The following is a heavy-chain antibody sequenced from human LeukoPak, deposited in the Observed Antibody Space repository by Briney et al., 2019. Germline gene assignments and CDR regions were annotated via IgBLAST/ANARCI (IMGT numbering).Heavy chain of an antibody. V-gene: IGHV1-2*02. Sequence: GASVKVSCKASGYTFTGYYMHWVRQAPGQGLEWMGWINPNSGGTNYAQKFQGRVTMTRDTSISTAYMELSSLRSEDTAVYYCAKGPYYYDSSGLTDDYWGQGTLVTVSS. CDR1: GYTFTGYY. J-gene: IGHJ4*02. D-gene: IGHD3-22*01. CDR3: AKGPYYYDSSGLTDDY. CDR2: INPNSGGT.